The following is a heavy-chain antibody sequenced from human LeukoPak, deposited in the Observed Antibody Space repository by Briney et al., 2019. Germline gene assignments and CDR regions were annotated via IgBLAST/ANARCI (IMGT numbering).Heavy chain of an antibody. D-gene: IGHD6-19*01. Sequence: PSETLSLTCTVSGGSISSYYWSWIRQPPGKGLEWIGYIYYSGSTNYNPSLKSRVTISVDTSKNQFSLKLSSVTAADTAVYYCARHYSSDWDAFDIWGQGTMVAVSS. CDR3: ARHYSSDWDAFDI. V-gene: IGHV4-59*08. CDR2: IYYSGST. J-gene: IGHJ3*02. CDR1: GGSISSYY.